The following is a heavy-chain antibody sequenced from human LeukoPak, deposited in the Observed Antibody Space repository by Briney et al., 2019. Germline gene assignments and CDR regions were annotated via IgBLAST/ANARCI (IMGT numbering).Heavy chain of an antibody. Sequence: SETLSLTCTVSGGSISSSSYYWGWIRQPPGKGLEWIGSIYYSGSTYYNPSLKSRVTISVDTSKNQFSLKLSSVTAADTAVYYCARADFGESWFDPWGQGTLVTVSS. CDR1: GGSISSSSYY. V-gene: IGHV4-39*07. CDR3: ARADFGESWFDP. CDR2: IYYSGST. D-gene: IGHD4-17*01. J-gene: IGHJ5*02.